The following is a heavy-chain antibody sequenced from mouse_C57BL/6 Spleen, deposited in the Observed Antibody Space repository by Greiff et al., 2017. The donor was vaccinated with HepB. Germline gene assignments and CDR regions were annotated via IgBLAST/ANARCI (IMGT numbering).Heavy chain of an antibody. V-gene: IGHV5-4*01. D-gene: IGHD1-1*01. CDR3: ARDGFITMDY. CDR1: GFTFSSYA. Sequence: EVQGVESGGGLVKPGGSLKLSCAASGFTFSSYAMSWVRQTPEKRLEWVATISDGGSYTYYPDNVKGRFTISRDNAKNNLYLQMSHLKSEDTAMYYCARDGFITMDYWGQGTSVTVSS. CDR2: ISDGGSYT. J-gene: IGHJ4*01.